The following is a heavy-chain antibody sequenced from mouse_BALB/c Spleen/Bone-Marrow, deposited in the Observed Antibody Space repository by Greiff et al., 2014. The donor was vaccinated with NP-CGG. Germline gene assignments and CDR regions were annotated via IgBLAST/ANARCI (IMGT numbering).Heavy chain of an antibody. CDR3: ARERDGYFRDAMDY. V-gene: IGHV5-6-3*01. CDR1: GFTFSSYG. D-gene: IGHD2-3*01. Sequence: EVQLVESGGGLVQPGGSLKLSCAASGFTFSSYGMSWVRQTPDKRLELVATINSNGGSTYYPDGVKGRFTISRDNAKNTLYLQMSSLKSEDTAMYYCARERDGYFRDAMDYWGQGTSVTVSS. CDR2: INSNGGST. J-gene: IGHJ4*01.